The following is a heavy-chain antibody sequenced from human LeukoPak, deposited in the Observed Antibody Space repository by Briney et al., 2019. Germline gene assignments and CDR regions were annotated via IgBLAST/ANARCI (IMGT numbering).Heavy chain of an antibody. CDR1: GYTFTSYY. J-gene: IGHJ4*02. CDR2: INPSGGST. V-gene: IGHV1-46*01. CDR3: ARYIVGATTYFDY. Sequence: GASVKVSCKASGYTFTSYYMHWLRQAPAQGLEWMGIINPSGGSTSYAQKFQGRVTMTRDTSTSTVYMELSSLRSEDTAVYYCARYIVGATTYFDYWGQGTLVTVSS. D-gene: IGHD1-26*01.